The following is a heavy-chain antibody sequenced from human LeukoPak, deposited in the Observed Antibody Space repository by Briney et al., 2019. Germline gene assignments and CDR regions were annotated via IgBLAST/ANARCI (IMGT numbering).Heavy chain of an antibody. CDR1: GFTLRNYW. CDR3: ARIYSSSSSRGAFDI. Sequence: GGSLRLSCAASGFTLRNYWMHWVRQAPGKGLVWVSRINSDESSTSYADSVKGRFTISRDNAKNTLYLQMNSLRAEDTAVYYCARIYSSSSSRGAFDIWGQGTMVTVSS. CDR2: INSDESST. D-gene: IGHD6-6*01. V-gene: IGHV3-74*01. J-gene: IGHJ3*02.